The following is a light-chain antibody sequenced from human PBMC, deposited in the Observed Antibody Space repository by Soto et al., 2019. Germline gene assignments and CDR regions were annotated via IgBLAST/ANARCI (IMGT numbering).Light chain of an antibody. J-gene: IGKJ5*01. Sequence: EIGMTHSPATLSVXPXXXXSXXXRASQSVSSNLAWYQQKPGQAPRLLISDASNRATGIPARFSGSGSGTDFTLTISSLDSEDFAIYYCQQRYNWPLTFGQGTRLEIK. CDR3: QQRYNWPLT. V-gene: IGKV3-11*01. CDR1: QSVSSN. CDR2: DAS.